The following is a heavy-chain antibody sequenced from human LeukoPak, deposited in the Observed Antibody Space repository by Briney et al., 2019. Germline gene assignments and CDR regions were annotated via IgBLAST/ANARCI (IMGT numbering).Heavy chain of an antibody. J-gene: IGHJ4*02. V-gene: IGHV3-9*01. D-gene: IGHD3-3*01. CDR3: ARETKYYDFWSGQPDY. CDR1: GFTFDDYA. CDR2: ISWNSGSI. Sequence: GGSLRLSCAASGFTFDDYAMHWVRQAPGKGLEWVSGISWNSGSIGYADSVKGRFTISRDNAKNSLYLQMNSLRAEDTAVYSCARETKYYDFWSGQPDYWGQGTLVTVSS.